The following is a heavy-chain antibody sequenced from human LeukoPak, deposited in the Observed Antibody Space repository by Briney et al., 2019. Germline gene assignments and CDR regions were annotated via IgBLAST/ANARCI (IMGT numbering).Heavy chain of an antibody. CDR2: IKQDGSEK. CDR3: AKEGAYPIVTYDS. V-gene: IGHV3-7*01. Sequence: PGGSLRLSCAASGFTFSDYWMNWLRQAPGKGLEWVANIKQDGSEKYYVDSVEGRFTISRDNAKNSLYLQMNSLRAEDTAVYYCAKEGAYPIVTYDSWGQGTLVTVSS. D-gene: IGHD4-11*01. J-gene: IGHJ5*01. CDR1: GFTFSDYW.